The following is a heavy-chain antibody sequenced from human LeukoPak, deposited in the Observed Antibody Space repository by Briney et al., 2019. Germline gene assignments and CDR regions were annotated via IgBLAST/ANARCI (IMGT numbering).Heavy chain of an antibody. CDR1: GFTFSSYG. Sequence: GGSLRLSCAASGFTFSSYGMSWVRQAPGKGLEWVSAISGSGGSTYYADSVKGRFTISRDNSKNTLYLQMNSLRAEDTAVYYCAKDAGLWYYYGSGSYPFWVDYYYYYMDVWGKGTTVTISS. CDR2: ISGSGGST. J-gene: IGHJ6*03. V-gene: IGHV3-23*01. CDR3: AKDAGLWYYYGSGSYPFWVDYYYYYMDV. D-gene: IGHD3-10*01.